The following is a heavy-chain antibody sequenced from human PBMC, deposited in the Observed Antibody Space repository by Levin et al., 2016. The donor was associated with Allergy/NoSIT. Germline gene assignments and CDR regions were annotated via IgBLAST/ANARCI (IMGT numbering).Heavy chain of an antibody. D-gene: IGHD3-9*01. J-gene: IGHJ4*02. CDR2: IGSGGDHI. V-gene: IGHV3-23*01. CDR3: AKQDLTGYRRAVFHY. CDR1: GLTFSSCA. Sequence: LSLTCAASGLTFSSCAMSWVRQAPGKGLEWVSAIGSGGDHIYYADSVKGRFTISRDNSKNTLYLQMNSLGAEDTALYYCAKQDLTGYRRAVFHYWGLGTLVTVSS.